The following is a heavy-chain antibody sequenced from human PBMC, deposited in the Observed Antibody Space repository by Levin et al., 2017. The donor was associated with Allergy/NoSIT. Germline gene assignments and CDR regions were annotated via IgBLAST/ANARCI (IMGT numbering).Heavy chain of an antibody. CDR1: GGTFSNLA. D-gene: IGHD5-24*01. V-gene: IGHV1-69*06. J-gene: IGHJ6*02. CDR2: IIPMFGPS. Sequence: SVKVSCKASGGTFSNLAISWVRQAPGQGLEWMGGIIPMFGPSNYDSPFPFLFPLTADKSTSTAYMELSSLRSEDTALYFCASGDGYNPMILYYHGMDLWGQGTTVIVSS. CDR3: ASGDGYNPMILYYHGMDL.